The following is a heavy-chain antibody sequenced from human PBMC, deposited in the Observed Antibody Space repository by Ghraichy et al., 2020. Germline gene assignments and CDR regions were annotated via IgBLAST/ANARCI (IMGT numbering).Heavy chain of an antibody. Sequence: SETLSLTCAVSGYSISTDYYWGWIRQPPGKGLEWIGSMYHSGSTYYNPSLKSRVSISIDTSKNQFSLKLSSVTAADTAVYYWARDDLGDAYNSRFDYWGQGTLVTVSS. CDR2: MYHSGST. V-gene: IGHV4-38-2*02. CDR1: GYSISTDYY. CDR3: ARDDLGDAYNSRFDY. J-gene: IGHJ4*02. D-gene: IGHD5-24*01.